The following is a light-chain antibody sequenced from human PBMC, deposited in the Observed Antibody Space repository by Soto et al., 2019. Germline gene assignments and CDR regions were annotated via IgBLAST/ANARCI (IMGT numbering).Light chain of an antibody. CDR2: EGS. Sequence: QSVLTQPASVSGSPGQSITISCTGTSSDVGSYNLVSWYQQHPGKAPKLMIYEGSKRPSGVSNRFSGSKSGNTASLTISGLQAEDEADYYCCSYAGSSPSYVFGTGTKVT. J-gene: IGLJ1*01. CDR1: SSDVGSYNL. V-gene: IGLV2-23*01. CDR3: CSYAGSSPSYV.